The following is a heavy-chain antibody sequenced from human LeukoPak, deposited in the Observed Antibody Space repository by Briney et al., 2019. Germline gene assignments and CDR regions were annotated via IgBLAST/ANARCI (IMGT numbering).Heavy chain of an antibody. CDR1: GYTFSGYY. V-gene: IGHV1-2*02. Sequence: GASVKVSCKASGYTFSGYYMHWVRQAPGQGLEWMGWINTNSGGTNYAQKFQGRVTMTRDTSISTVYMELSRLRSDDTAVYYCAKDYYGSGSYLPYDWGQGTLVTVSS. D-gene: IGHD3-10*01. J-gene: IGHJ4*02. CDR2: INTNSGGT. CDR3: AKDYYGSGSYLPYD.